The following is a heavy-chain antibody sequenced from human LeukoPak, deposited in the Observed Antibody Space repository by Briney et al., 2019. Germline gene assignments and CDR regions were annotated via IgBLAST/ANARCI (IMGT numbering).Heavy chain of an antibody. CDR3: ARDSEYKSSGYYLQIDY. J-gene: IGHJ4*02. CDR2: ISAYNGNT. CDR1: GYTFTSYG. D-gene: IGHD3-22*01. V-gene: IGHV1-18*01. Sequence: ASVKVSCKASGYTFTSYGISWVRQAPGQGLEWMGWISAYNGNTNYAQKLQGRVTMTTDTSTSTAYMELRSLRSDDTAVYYCARDSEYKSSGYYLQIDYWGQGTLVTVSS.